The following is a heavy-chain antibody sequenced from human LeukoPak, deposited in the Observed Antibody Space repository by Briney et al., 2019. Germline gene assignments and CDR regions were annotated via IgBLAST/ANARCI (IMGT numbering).Heavy chain of an antibody. V-gene: IGHV3-74*01. D-gene: IGHD3-22*01. J-gene: IGHJ4*02. Sequence: PGGSLRLSCAASGFTFSSYWMHWVRQAPGKGLXXXXXINSDGSSTSYADSVKGRFTISRDNAKNTLYLQINSLRAEDTAVYYCAREGYDSSGYYKTDYWGQGTLVTVSS. CDR2: INSDGSST. CDR3: AREGYDSSGYYKTDY. CDR1: GFTFSSYW.